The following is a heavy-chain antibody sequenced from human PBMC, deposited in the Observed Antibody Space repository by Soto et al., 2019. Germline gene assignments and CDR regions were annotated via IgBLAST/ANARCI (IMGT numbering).Heavy chain of an antibody. Sequence: GGSLRLSCAASGFTFSSYGMHWVRQAPGKGLELVSAISGSGGSTYYADSVKGRFTISRDNSKNTLYLQMNSLRAEDTAVYYWAKDLEHDYIWGSYRPQAFDIWGQGTMVTVSS. V-gene: IGHV3-23*01. D-gene: IGHD3-16*02. CDR2: ISGSGGST. CDR3: AKDLEHDYIWGSYRPQAFDI. CDR1: GFTFSSYG. J-gene: IGHJ3*02.